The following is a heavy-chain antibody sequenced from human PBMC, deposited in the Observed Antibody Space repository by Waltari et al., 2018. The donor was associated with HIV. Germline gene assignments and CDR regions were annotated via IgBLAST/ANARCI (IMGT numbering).Heavy chain of an antibody. CDR3: ARGIPKSASTLGP. CDR2: INTKTGVP. J-gene: IGHJ5*02. Sequence: QEQLVQSGSELKNPGASVKGSCKAAGYTFTNYAMNWVRQAPGQGLEWMGWINTKTGVPTYAPGFTGRFVFSLDTSVNTAFLQISGLKAEDTAVYYCARGIPKSASTLGPWGQGTLVTVSS. CDR1: GYTFTNYA. D-gene: IGHD2-2*01. V-gene: IGHV7-4-1*02.